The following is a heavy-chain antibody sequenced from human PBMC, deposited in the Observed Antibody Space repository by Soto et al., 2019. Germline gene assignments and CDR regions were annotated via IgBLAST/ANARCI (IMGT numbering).Heavy chain of an antibody. CDR1: GFSFSTFS. CDR3: LRDADYYYYYGLDV. Sequence: GGSLRLSCAASGFSFSTFSMNWVRQAPGKGLEWLSYISGSSTTMYYADSVKGRFTISRDNAKNSVYLHMNTLRAEDTAIYFCLRDADYYYYYGLDVRAQRTTVTGSS. J-gene: IGHJ6*02. V-gene: IGHV3-48*01. CDR2: ISGSSTTM.